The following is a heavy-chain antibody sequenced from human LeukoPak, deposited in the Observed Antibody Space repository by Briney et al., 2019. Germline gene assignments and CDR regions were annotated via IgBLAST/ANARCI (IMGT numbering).Heavy chain of an antibody. V-gene: IGHV3-21*03. J-gene: IGHJ3*02. CDR1: GFTFSSYS. CDR3: ARLASYDAFDI. D-gene: IGHD6-6*01. Sequence: GGSLRLFCAACGFTFSSYSMHWVRQAPGKGLEWVSYISSSRCYIYYADSVKGRFTISRDNAKNSLYLQMNSLRAEYTAVYYCARLASYDAFDIWGQETTVTVSS. CDR2: ISSSRCYI.